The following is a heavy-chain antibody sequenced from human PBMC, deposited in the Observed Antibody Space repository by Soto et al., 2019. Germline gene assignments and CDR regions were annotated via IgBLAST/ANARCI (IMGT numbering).Heavy chain of an antibody. CDR2: IDPSDSQT. V-gene: IGHV5-10-1*01. CDR1: GYSFAGYW. CDR3: ARQIYDSDTGPNFQYYFDS. Sequence: DSLKISCKGSGYSFAGYWITWVRQKPGKGLEWMGRIDPSDSQTYYSPSFRGHVTISVTKSITTVFLQWSSLRASDTAMYYCARQIYDSDTGPNFQYYFDSWSQGTPVTVSS. D-gene: IGHD3-22*01. J-gene: IGHJ4*02.